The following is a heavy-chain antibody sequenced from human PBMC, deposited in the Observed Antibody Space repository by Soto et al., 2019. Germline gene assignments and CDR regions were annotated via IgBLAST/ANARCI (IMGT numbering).Heavy chain of an antibody. CDR3: GRGRSEQIFVFY. Sequence: QVQLVQSGAEVKKPGASVKVSCKASGYTFTGHYIHWVRQAPEQGPEWTGEIGPESGATRYAQKFLGRVTMTRDGSITTVSMELNTLSPDDTAVYYCGRGRSEQIFVFYRGQGTPVTVSS. CDR2: IGPESGAT. V-gene: IGHV1-2*02. J-gene: IGHJ4*02. CDR1: GYTFTGHY. D-gene: IGHD2-15*01.